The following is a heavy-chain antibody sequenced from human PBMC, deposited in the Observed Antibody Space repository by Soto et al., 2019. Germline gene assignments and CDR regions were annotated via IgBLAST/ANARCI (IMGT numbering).Heavy chain of an antibody. CDR1: GYTFTNSD. J-gene: IGHJ4*02. Sequence: VQLVHSGAEVKKPGASVKVSCKASGYTFTNSDINWVRQSPGQGLECMGWMNPDSGHADYAQKFQVRVTFTTITSPSTVYMEMRSLGSEETAVYYCARRRHSSGGICYYGLDNWGQGTLVTVSS. CDR2: MNPDSGHA. V-gene: IGHV1-8*01. CDR3: ARRRHSSGGICYYGLDN. D-gene: IGHD6-25*01.